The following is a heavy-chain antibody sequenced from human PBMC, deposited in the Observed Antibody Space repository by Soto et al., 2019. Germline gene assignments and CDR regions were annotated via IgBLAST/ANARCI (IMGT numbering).Heavy chain of an antibody. CDR3: AVEDYCSGGSCYGLDY. D-gene: IGHD2-15*01. CDR2: IYYTGST. J-gene: IGHJ4*02. Sequence: QVQLQESGPGLVKPSETLSLTCTVSGGSVSSGSYYWSWIRQPPGKGLEWIGYIYYTGSTNYNPSLTSRVTISGDTSKNQFSLKLTSVTAADTAVYYCAVEDYCSGGSCYGLDYWGQGTLVTVSS. V-gene: IGHV4-61*01. CDR1: GGSVSSGSYY.